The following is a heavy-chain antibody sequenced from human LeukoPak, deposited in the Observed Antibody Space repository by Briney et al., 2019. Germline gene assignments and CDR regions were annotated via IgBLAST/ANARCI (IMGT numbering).Heavy chain of an antibody. CDR3: ARVLSGYQFYFDY. CDR2: MNSDGSTT. J-gene: IGHJ4*02. D-gene: IGHD3-22*01. CDR1: GFTFSTYW. Sequence: GGSLRLSCSASGFTFSTYWMHWVRQAPGKGLVWVSRMNSDGSTTSYADSVKGRFSISRDNAKNTLYLQMNSLRAEDTAVYYCARVLSGYQFYFDYWGQGTLVTVSS. V-gene: IGHV3-74*01.